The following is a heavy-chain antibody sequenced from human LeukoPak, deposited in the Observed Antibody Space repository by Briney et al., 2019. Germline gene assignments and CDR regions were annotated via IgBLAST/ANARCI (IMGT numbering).Heavy chain of an antibody. CDR3: APATYYFDH. CDR1: GYTFTTYV. Sequence: GASVTVSCTASGYTFTTYVMHWVRQAPGQGLEWMGWINTCNGDTKYSQKFQGRDTITRDTSASTAYMELSSLRSEDTAVCYCAPATYYFDHWGQGTLVTVSS. CDR2: INTCNGDT. V-gene: IGHV1-3*04. J-gene: IGHJ4*02. D-gene: IGHD2-2*01.